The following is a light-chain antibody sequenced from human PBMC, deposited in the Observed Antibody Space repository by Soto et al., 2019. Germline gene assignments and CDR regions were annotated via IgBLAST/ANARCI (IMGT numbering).Light chain of an antibody. CDR1: QSLLHSNGYNY. J-gene: IGKJ2*02. CDR3: MQALQTPCT. V-gene: IGKV2-28*01. Sequence: DIVMTQSPLSLPVTPGEPASISCRSSQSLLHSNGYNYLDWYLQKPGQSPQLLIYLRSNRASGVPDRFSGSGSGKDFTLKISRVEAEDVGVYYCMQALQTPCTFGQGTNLEIK. CDR2: LRS.